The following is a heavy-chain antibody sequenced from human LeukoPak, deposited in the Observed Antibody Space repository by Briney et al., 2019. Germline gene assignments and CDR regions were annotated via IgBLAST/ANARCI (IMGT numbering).Heavy chain of an antibody. CDR2: INHSGST. CDR1: GGSFSGYY. CDR3: ARTAMVRGVKGFDY. V-gene: IGHV4-34*01. D-gene: IGHD3-10*01. J-gene: IGHJ4*02. Sequence: SETLSLTCAVYGGSFSGYYWSWIRQPPGKGLEWIGEINHSGSTNYNPSLKSRVTISVDTSKNQFSLKLSSVTAADTAVYYCARTAMVRGVKGFDYWGQGTLVTVYS.